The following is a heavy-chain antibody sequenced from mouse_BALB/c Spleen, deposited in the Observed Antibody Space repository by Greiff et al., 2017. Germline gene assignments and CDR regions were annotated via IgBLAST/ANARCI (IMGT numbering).Heavy chain of an antibody. Sequence: VQLQQPGAELVRPGASVKLSCKASGYTFTSYWINWVKQRPGQGLEWIGNIYPSDSYTNYNQKFKDKATLTVDKSSSTAYMQLSSPTSEDSAVYYCTRGTGPNYFDYWGQGTTLTVSS. V-gene: IGHV1-69*02. CDR1: GYTFTSYW. CDR3: TRGTGPNYFDY. D-gene: IGHD4-1*01. J-gene: IGHJ2*01. CDR2: IYPSDSYT.